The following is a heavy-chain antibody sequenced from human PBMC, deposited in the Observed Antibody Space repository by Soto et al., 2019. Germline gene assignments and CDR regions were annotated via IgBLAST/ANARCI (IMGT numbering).Heavy chain of an antibody. J-gene: IGHJ4*02. CDR3: ARDPDFGVVNPLRPGCFDY. Sequence: GASVKVSCKASGYTFTNYDISWVRQAPGQGLEWMGWVGTYNGNTKYAEKFQGRVTMTTDTSTNTAYMELRSLRSDDTAVYYYARDPDFGVVNPLRPGCFDYWGQGTLVTVSS. V-gene: IGHV1-18*01. D-gene: IGHD3-3*01. CDR1: GYTFTNYD. CDR2: VGTYNGNT.